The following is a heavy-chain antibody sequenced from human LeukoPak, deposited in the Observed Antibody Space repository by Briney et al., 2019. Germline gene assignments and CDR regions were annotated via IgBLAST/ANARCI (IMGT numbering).Heavy chain of an antibody. V-gene: IGHV4-34*01. J-gene: IGHJ4*02. D-gene: IGHD4-17*01. CDR3: TRMTTGHDY. Sequence: SETLSLTCGVSGVSFDDYYWSWVRQTPGKGLEWLGEINHSGYTNDSPSLKSRVTLSIDTSRKQFSLNLRSVTVADAGIYYCTRMTTGHDYGGQGTLVSVSS. CDR1: GVSFDDYY. CDR2: INHSGYT.